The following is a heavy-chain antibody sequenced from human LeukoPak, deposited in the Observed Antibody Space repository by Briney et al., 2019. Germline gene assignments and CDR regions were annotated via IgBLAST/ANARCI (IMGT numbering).Heavy chain of an antibody. V-gene: IGHV3-7*01. CDR3: ASSYGSALDI. CDR1: GFTFSDNW. Sequence: GGSLRLSCAVSGFTFSDNWMSWVRQAPGQGLEWVANIKQDGSEKAYVDSVTGRFTISTDNAKNSLYLQMNSLRAEDTAVYYCASSYGSALDIWGQGTMVSVSS. D-gene: IGHD3-16*01. CDR2: IKQDGSEK. J-gene: IGHJ3*02.